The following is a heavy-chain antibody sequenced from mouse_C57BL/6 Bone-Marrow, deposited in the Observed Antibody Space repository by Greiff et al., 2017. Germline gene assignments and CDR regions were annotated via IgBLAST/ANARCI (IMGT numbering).Heavy chain of an antibody. CDR2: IDPENGDT. D-gene: IGHD1-1*01. J-gene: IGHJ3*01. CDR3: ATLLAWFAY. V-gene: IGHV14-4*01. Sequence: VQLQQSGAELVRPGASVKLSCTASGSNIKDDYMHWVKQRPEQGLEWIGWIDPENGDTEYASKFQGKATITADTSSNTAYLQLSSLTSEDTAIYYCATLLAWFAYWGQGTLVTVSA. CDR1: GSNIKDDY.